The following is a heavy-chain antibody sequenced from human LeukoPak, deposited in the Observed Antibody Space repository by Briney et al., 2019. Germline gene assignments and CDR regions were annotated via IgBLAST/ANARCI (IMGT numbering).Heavy chain of an antibody. CDR2: ISAYNGNT. CDR1: GYTFTSYG. D-gene: IGHD3-3*01. Sequence: ASVKVSCKASGYTFTSYGISWVRQAPGQALEWMGWISAYNGNTNYAQKIQGRVTMTTDTSTRTAYMERRSLRSDDTAVYYCARNHTTYYDFLSGYYYYYGMDVWGQGTTVTVSS. V-gene: IGHV1-18*01. J-gene: IGHJ6*02. CDR3: ARNHTTYYDFLSGYYYYYGMDV.